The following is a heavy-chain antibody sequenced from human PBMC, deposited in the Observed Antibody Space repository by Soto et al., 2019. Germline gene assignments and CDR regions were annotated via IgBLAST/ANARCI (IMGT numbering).Heavy chain of an antibody. CDR3: ARRGYSYGSGNYYYMDV. V-gene: IGHV4-34*01. Sequence: SETLSLTCAVYGGSFSGYYWSWIRQPPGKGLEWIGEINHSGSTNYNPSLKSRVTISVDTSKNQFSLKLSSVTAADTAVYYCARRGYSYGSGNYYYMDVWGKGTTVTVSS. D-gene: IGHD5-18*01. J-gene: IGHJ6*03. CDR2: INHSGST. CDR1: GGSFSGYY.